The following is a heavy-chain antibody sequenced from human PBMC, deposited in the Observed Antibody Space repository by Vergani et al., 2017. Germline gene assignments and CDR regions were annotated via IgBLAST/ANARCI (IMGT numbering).Heavy chain of an antibody. CDR3: THRPDCSVGRCYDDY. CDR1: GFSLTTRGVA. J-gene: IGHJ4*02. D-gene: IGHD2-15*01. CDR2: VFWDDDK. Sequence: ITLKESGPTLVKPTQTLTLTCTFSGFSLTTRGVAVGWIRQPPGKALEWLAIVFWDDDKRYSPSLRNRVTITRDTSRNQVVLTMTNIDPVDTATYYCTHRPDCSVGRCYDDYWGQGTLVTVSS. V-gene: IGHV2-5*02.